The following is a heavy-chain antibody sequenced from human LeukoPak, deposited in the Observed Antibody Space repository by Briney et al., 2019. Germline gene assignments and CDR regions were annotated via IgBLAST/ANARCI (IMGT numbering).Heavy chain of an antibody. CDR1: GFTFSSYA. J-gene: IGHJ4*02. CDR2: FYYSGST. Sequence: PGGSLRLSCAASGFTFSSYAMSWVRQPPGKGLEWIGSFYYSGSTNYNPSLKSRVTISVDTSKNQFSLKLSSVTAADTAVYYCVYYYGSGSVEYWGQGTLVTVSS. V-gene: IGHV4-39*01. D-gene: IGHD3-10*01. CDR3: VYYYGSGSVEY.